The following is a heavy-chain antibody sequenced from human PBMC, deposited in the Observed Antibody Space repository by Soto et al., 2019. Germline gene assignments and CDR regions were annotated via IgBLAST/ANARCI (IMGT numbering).Heavy chain of an antibody. J-gene: IGHJ6*02. Sequence: TLSLTCTVSGGSISSYYWSWIRQPAGKGLEWIGRIYSSGRTNYNPSLKSRVTMSVDTSKKQFSLKVSAVTAADTAVYYCARGAAAGADYGMDVWGQGTTVTV. V-gene: IGHV4-4*07. D-gene: IGHD6-13*01. CDR2: IYSSGRT. CDR1: GGSISSYY. CDR3: ARGAAAGADYGMDV.